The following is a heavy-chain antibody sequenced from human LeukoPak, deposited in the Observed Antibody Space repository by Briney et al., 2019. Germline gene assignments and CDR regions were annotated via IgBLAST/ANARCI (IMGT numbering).Heavy chain of an antibody. CDR2: IDPSDSYT. CDR3: ARIREGFGEFDY. CDR1: GYSFTSYW. V-gene: IGHV5-10-1*01. J-gene: IGHJ4*02. Sequence: GESLKISCKGSGYSFTSYWISWVRQMPGKGLEWMGRIDPSDSYTNYSPSFQGHVTISADKSISTAYLQWSSLKASDIAMYYCARIREGFGEFDYWGQGTLVTVSS. D-gene: IGHD3-10*01.